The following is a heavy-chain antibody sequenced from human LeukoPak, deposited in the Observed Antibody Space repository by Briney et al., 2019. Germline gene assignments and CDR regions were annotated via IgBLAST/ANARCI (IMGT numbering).Heavy chain of an antibody. CDR3: ATLAKGSSGYYYWYYFDY. CDR2: FDPEDGET. Sequence: ASVKVSCKVSGYTLTELSMHWVRQAPGKGLEWMGGFDPEDGETIYAQKFQGRVTMTEDTSTDTAYMELGSLRSEDTAVYYCATLAKGSSGYYYWYYFDYWGQGTLVTVSS. D-gene: IGHD3-22*01. J-gene: IGHJ4*02. CDR1: GYTLTELS. V-gene: IGHV1-24*01.